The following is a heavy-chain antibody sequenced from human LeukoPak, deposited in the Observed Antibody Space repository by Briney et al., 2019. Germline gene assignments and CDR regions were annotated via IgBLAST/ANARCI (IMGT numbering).Heavy chain of an antibody. CDR3: ARSSISPGTYWFDP. CDR1: GGSFSGYY. D-gene: IGHD3-10*01. J-gene: IGHJ5*02. V-gene: IGHV4-34*01. Sequence: SETLSLTCAVYGGSFSGYYWSWIRQPPGKGLEWIGEINHSGSTNYNPSLKSRVTISVDTSKNQFSLKLSSVTAADTAVYYCARSSISPGTYWFDPWGQGTLVTVSS. CDR2: INHSGST.